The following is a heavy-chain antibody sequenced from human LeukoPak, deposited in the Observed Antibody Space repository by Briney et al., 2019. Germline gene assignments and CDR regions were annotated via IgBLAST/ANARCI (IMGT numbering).Heavy chain of an antibody. Sequence: GSSVKVSCKASGGTFSSYAISWVRQAPGQGLEWMGRIIPIFGTANYAQKFQGRVTITTDESTSTAYMELSSLRSEDTAVYYCARGLIHYYDSSGFDPWGQGTLVTVSS. CDR1: GGTFSSYA. CDR2: IIPIFGTA. D-gene: IGHD3-22*01. CDR3: ARGLIHYYDSSGFDP. J-gene: IGHJ5*02. V-gene: IGHV1-69*05.